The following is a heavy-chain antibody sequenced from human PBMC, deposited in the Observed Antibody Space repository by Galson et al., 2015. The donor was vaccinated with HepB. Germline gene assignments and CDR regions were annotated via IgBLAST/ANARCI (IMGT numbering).Heavy chain of an antibody. V-gene: IGHV3-33*01. Sequence: SLRLSCAVSGFTFSSYGMHWVRQAPGKGLEWVAVIWYDGSNKYYADSVKGRFTISRDNSKNTLYLQMNSLRAEDTAVYYCARDETYYDFWSGYYSPNYYYYYGMDVWGQGTTVTVSS. CDR2: IWYDGSNK. D-gene: IGHD3-3*01. J-gene: IGHJ6*02. CDR3: ARDETYYDFWSGYYSPNYYYYYGMDV. CDR1: GFTFSSYG.